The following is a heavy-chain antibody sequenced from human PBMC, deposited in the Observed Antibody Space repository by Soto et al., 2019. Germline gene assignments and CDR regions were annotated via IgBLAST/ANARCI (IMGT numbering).Heavy chain of an antibody. CDR3: ARGRGNGYNIY. CDR2: VSSDGRIT. D-gene: IGHD5-12*01. V-gene: IGHV3-74*03. J-gene: IGHJ4*02. CDR1: GFTFNSYS. Sequence: EVQLVESGGGLVQPGGSLRLSCAASGFTFNSYSVHWVRQVPGKGLVWISRVSSDGRITTYADSVKGRVTISRDNAKNTASLQMDSLRAEDTAVYYCARGRGNGYNIYWGQGTLVTVSS.